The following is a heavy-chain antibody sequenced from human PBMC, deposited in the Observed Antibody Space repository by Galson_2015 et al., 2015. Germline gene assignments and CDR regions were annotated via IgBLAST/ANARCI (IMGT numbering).Heavy chain of an antibody. CDR1: GCTFTSYT. J-gene: IGHJ6*03. Sequence: SVKVSCKASGCTFTSYTMHWVRQAPGQRLEWMGWINAGKGNTKYSQKFQGKVTITRDTSASTAYMELISLRSEDTAVYYCARDSSSWPNPYYYYYMDVWGKGTTVTVSS. V-gene: IGHV1-3*01. CDR2: INAGKGNT. CDR3: ARDSSSWPNPYYYYYMDV. D-gene: IGHD6-13*01.